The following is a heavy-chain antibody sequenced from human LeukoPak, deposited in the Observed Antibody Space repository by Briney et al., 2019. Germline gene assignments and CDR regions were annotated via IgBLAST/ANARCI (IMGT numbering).Heavy chain of an antibody. CDR3: AKSPIGYWGDFYYGMDV. D-gene: IGHD2-15*01. CDR1: GFTFSSYG. CDR2: ISYDGSNK. J-gene: IGHJ6*04. V-gene: IGHV3-30*18. Sequence: PGGSLRLSCAASGFTFSSYGMHWVRQAPGKGLEWVAVISYDGSNKYYADSVKGRFTISRDNSKNTLYLQMNSLRAEDTAVYYCAKSPIGYWGDFYYGMDVWGKGTTVTVSS.